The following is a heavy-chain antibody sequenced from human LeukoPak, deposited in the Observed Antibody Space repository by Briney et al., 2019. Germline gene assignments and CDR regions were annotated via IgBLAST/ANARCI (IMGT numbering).Heavy chain of an antibody. J-gene: IGHJ6*03. CDR1: GFTFSSYG. Sequence: GRSLRLSCAASGFTFSSYGMHWVRQAPGKGLGWVSVIWYDGSNKYYADSVKGRFTISRDNSKNTLYLQMNSLRAEDTAVYYCAKSVYAQSNYYYYMDVWGKGTTVTVSS. CDR2: IWYDGSNK. CDR3: AKSVYAQSNYYYYMDV. V-gene: IGHV3-33*06. D-gene: IGHD2-8*01.